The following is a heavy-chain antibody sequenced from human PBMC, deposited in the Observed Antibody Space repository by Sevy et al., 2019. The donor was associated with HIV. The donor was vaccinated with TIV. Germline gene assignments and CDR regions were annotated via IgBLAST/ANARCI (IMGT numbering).Heavy chain of an antibody. J-gene: IGHJ4*02. CDR2: IYYSGST. D-gene: IGHD2-21*01. Sequence: SETLSLTCTVSGGSISSSSYYWGWIRQPPGKGLEWIGSIYYSGSTYYNPSLKSRVTISVDTSKNQFSLKLSSVTAADTAVYYCARQGFISRPNFDYWGQGTLVTVSS. V-gene: IGHV4-39*01. CDR1: GGSISSSSYY. CDR3: ARQGFISRPNFDY.